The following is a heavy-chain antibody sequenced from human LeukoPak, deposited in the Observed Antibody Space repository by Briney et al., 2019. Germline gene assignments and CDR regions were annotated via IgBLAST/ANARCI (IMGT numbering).Heavy chain of an antibody. Sequence: PSETLSLTCTVPGGSISSSSYYWGWIRQPPGKGLEWIGSIYYSGSTYYNPSLKTRVPISVDTSKNQCTLKLSSVTAADTAVYYCARESIVVFVKPSDYSSSWLYYFDYWGQGTLVTVSS. D-gene: IGHD6-13*01. J-gene: IGHJ4*02. CDR2: IYYSGST. CDR1: GGSISSSSYY. CDR3: ARESIVVFVKPSDYSSSWLYYFDY. V-gene: IGHV4-39*01.